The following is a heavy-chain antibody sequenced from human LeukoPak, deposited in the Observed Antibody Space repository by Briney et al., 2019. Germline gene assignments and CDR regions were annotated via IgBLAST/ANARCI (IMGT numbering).Heavy chain of an antibody. CDR3: ARELVVVPPGAFDI. J-gene: IGHJ3*02. CDR1: GFTFSSYW. CDR2: INTDGSST. Sequence: GGSLRLSCAASGFTFSSYWMHWVRQAPGKGLVWVSRINTDGSSTSYADSVKGRFTISRDNAKNTLYLQMNSLRAEDTAVYYCARELVVVPPGAFDIWGQGTMVTVSS. V-gene: IGHV3-74*01. D-gene: IGHD2-2*01.